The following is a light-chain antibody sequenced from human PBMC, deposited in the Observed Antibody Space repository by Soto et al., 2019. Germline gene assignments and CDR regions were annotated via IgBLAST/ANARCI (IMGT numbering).Light chain of an antibody. V-gene: IGKV1-39*01. Sequence: DIQLTQSPSTLSASIGDTVTITCRASQGISGRLAWYQHKPGKAPKLLIYDASSLQSGVPSRFSGSGSGTDFTLTISSLQPEDFATYYCQQSYSTPLTFGGGTKVDIK. CDR2: DAS. CDR1: QGISGR. CDR3: QQSYSTPLT. J-gene: IGKJ4*01.